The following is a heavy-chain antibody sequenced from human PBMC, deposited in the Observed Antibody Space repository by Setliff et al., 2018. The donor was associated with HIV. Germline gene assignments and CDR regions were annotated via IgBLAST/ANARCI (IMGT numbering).Heavy chain of an antibody. CDR2: IYTSGST. CDR1: GGSISSYY. D-gene: IGHD2-8*01. V-gene: IGHV4-4*07. CDR3: ARDRELMVYAIKTYYYYYMDV. J-gene: IGHJ6*03. Sequence: PSETLSLTCTVSGGSISSYYWSWIRQPAGKGLEWIGRIYTSGSTNYNPSLKSRVTMSVDTSKNQFSLKLSSVTAADTAVHYCARDRELMVYAIKTYYYYYMDVWGKGTTVTVSS.